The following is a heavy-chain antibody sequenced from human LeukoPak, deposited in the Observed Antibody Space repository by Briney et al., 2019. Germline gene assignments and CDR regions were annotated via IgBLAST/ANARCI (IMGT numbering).Heavy chain of an antibody. J-gene: IGHJ4*02. CDR3: AKDQYYDSSGKSDY. D-gene: IGHD3-22*01. CDR2: ISGSGGST. V-gene: IGHV3-23*01. CDR1: GFTFSSYA. Sequence: GGSLRLSCAASGFTFSSYAMSWVRQAPGKGLEWVSAISGSGGSTYYADSVKGRFTISRDNSKSTLYLQMNSLRAEDTAVYYCAKDQYYDSSGKSDYWGQGTLVTVSS.